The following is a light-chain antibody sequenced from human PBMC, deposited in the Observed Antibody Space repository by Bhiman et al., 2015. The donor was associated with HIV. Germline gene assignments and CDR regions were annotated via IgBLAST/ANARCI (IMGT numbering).Light chain of an antibody. CDR3: CSYAGSTTYVV. Sequence: QSALTQPASVSGSPGQSITISCTGTGSDVGGYNHVSWYQQHPGKAPKLMIYDVTERPTGVSNRFSGSKSGNTASLTISGLQAEDEADYYCCSYAGSTTYVVFGAGTEVTVL. V-gene: IGLV2-23*02. CDR1: GSDVGGYNH. J-gene: IGLJ2*01. CDR2: DVT.